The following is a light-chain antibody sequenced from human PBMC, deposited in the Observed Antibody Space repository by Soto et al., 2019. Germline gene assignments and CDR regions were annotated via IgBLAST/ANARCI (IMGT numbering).Light chain of an antibody. V-gene: IGKV3-20*01. CDR2: GAS. J-gene: IGKJ1*01. CDR1: QSVSGNF. CDR3: QVYNSSPWT. Sequence: EIVLTQSPGTFSLSPGERATLSCWASQSVSGNFLAWYQVKPGQAPRLVVYGASTRASGFPDRFSGSGSGTDFTLTISRLEPEDFAMYYCQVYNSSPWTFGQGTKVDI.